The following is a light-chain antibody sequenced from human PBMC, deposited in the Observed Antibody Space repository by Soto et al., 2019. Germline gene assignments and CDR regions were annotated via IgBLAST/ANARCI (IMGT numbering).Light chain of an antibody. J-gene: IGKJ5*01. Sequence: DIQMTQSPSSLSASVGDRVTITCRASESIARHLNLYQQKPGKAPNLLIYAASSLQNGVPSRFRGGGSGTDFTLTINNLQPEDFATYYCQQTYSTLSITFGQGTRLEIK. V-gene: IGKV1-39*01. CDR3: QQTYSTLSIT. CDR2: AAS. CDR1: ESIARH.